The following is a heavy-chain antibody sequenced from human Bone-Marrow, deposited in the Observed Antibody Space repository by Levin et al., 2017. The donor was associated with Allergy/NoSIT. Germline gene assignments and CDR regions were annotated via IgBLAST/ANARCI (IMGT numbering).Heavy chain of an antibody. J-gene: IGHJ4*02. V-gene: IGHV4-34*01. Sequence: SETLSLTCDVFGGSFSGYYWHWIRQPPGKGLEWIGEINHRGSTNYNPSLKSRVTISVDTSNKQFSLQLNSVTAADTAVYYCARVGRIRWYQLPGTPFDYWGQGTLVTVSS. CDR1: GGSFSGYY. CDR2: INHRGST. CDR3: ARVGRIRWYQLPGTPFDY. D-gene: IGHD2-2*01.